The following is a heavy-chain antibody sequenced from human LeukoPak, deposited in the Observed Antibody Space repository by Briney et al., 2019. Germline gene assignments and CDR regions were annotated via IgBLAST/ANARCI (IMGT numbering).Heavy chain of an antibody. CDR3: ASGMAAAGDYFDY. J-gene: IGHJ4*02. D-gene: IGHD6-13*01. Sequence: ASVKVPCKASGYTFTSSGISWVRQAPGQGLEWMGWISAYNGNTNHAQKLQGRVTMTTDTSTSTAYMELRSLRSDDTAVYYCASGMAAAGDYFDYWGQGTLVTVSS. CDR2: ISAYNGNT. CDR1: GYTFTSSG. V-gene: IGHV1-18*01.